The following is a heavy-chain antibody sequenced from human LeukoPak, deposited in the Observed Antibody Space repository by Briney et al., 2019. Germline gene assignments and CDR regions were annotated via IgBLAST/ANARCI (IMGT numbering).Heavy chain of an antibody. D-gene: IGHD4-11*01. CDR3: ARLMGYSDYPFDY. CDR1: GYTFTTYG. CDR2: ISPDNGNT. Sequence: GASVTVSCKASGYTFTTYGISWVRQAPGQGLEWMGWISPDNGNTIYAQKVQGRVTMTTDTSTSTAYMELGGLRSDDTALYYCARLMGYSDYPFDYWGQGTLVTVSS. V-gene: IGHV1-18*01. J-gene: IGHJ4*02.